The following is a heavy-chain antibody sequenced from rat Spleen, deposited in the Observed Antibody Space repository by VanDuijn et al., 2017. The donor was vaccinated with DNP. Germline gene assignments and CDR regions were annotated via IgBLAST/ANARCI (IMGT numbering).Heavy chain of an antibody. D-gene: IGHD1-4*01. V-gene: IGHV5-22*01. CDR2: ISYDGGST. Sequence: EVQVVESGGGLVQPGRSLKLSCAASGFTFSNYGMAWVRQAPTKGLEWVAYISYDGGSTSYGDSVKGRFTISRDNAKSTLYLQINSLRSEDMATYYCARHVLPLRVWDYWGQGVMVTVSS. CDR1: GFTFSNYG. J-gene: IGHJ2*01. CDR3: ARHVLPLRVWDY.